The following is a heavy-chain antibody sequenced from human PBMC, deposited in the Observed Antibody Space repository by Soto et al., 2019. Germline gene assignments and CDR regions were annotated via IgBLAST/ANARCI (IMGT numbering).Heavy chain of an antibody. Sequence: GGSLRLSCAGSGFIFNDYSMNWVRQAPGKGREWIAYITSASAIIYYADSVKGRFTISRDNAQNSLFLQMNSLTDEDTAVYYCARCVTTTSPPLGYWGQGTLVTVSS. CDR2: ITSASAII. V-gene: IGHV3-48*02. CDR1: GFIFNDYS. D-gene: IGHD1-1*01. CDR3: ARCVTTTSPPLGY. J-gene: IGHJ4*02.